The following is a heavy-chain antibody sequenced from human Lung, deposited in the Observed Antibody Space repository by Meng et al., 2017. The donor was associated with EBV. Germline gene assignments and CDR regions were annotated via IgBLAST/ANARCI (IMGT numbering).Heavy chain of an antibody. V-gene: IGHV1-46*01. Sequence: QWLLVQSGAEVKKPGASVNVSCKASGYTFTNYYMHWVRQAPGQGLEWMGVINPSGGSTNYAQKFQGRLTMTRDTSTSTVYMELSSLRSEDTAVYYCARGDGGNGSDYWGQGTLVTVSS. J-gene: IGHJ4*02. CDR2: INPSGGST. D-gene: IGHD4-23*01. CDR3: ARGDGGNGSDY. CDR1: GYTFTNYY.